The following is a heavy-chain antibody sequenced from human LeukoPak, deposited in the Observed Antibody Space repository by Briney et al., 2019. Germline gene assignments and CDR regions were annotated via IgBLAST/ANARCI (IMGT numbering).Heavy chain of an antibody. J-gene: IGHJ6*03. CDR3: GREIHDNYASGSYYYYYYYMDG. CDR2: LIPLFGTA. Sequence: SVKVSCKASGGTFSSYAISWVRQAPGQGLEWMGGLIPLFGTANYAQKVQGRVTIIPDEYTRKASMEPSSLRSEDTSVYYCGREIHDNYASGSYYYYYYYMDGWGKGTTVTISS. CDR1: GGTFSSYA. V-gene: IGHV1-69*13. D-gene: IGHD3-10*01.